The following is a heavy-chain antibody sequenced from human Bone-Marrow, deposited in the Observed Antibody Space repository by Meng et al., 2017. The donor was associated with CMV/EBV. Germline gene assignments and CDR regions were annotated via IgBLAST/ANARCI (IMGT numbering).Heavy chain of an antibody. CDR1: GGSINSYY. CDR2: IYYSGIT. Sequence: SETLSLTCTVSGGSINSYYWSWIRQPPGKGLEWIGYIYYSGITNYNPSLKSRVTISIDTSKNQFSLKLSSVTAADTAVYYCARDRGELLLDYWGQGTVVTVSS. CDR3: ARDRGELLLDY. J-gene: IGHJ4*02. V-gene: IGHV4-59*01. D-gene: IGHD3-10*01.